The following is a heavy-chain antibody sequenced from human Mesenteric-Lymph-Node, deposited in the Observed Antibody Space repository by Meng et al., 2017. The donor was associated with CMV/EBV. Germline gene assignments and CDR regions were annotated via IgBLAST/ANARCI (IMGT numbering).Heavy chain of an antibody. Sequence: VHLVGSGGGLVQPGGSLRLSCAASGFNVRDKYMSWVRQAPGKGLEWVCIIYRGDNTYYIDSVEDRFTVSRDNSKNTMYLQMNSLRVEDTAVYYCTGDSVSNPNLDYWGQGTLVTVSS. CDR3: TGDSVSNPNLDY. CDR1: GFNVRDKY. CDR2: IYRGDNT. V-gene: IGHV3-66*01. J-gene: IGHJ4*02. D-gene: IGHD3-10*01.